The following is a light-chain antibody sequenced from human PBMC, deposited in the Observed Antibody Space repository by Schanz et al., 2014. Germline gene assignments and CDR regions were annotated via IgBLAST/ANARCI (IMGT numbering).Light chain of an antibody. CDR2: DAS. Sequence: DIQVTQSPFSLSASVGDRVTLTCRASQSLISWLAWYQQKPGKAPKLLIYDASSLESGVPSRFSGSGSGTEFTLTITSLQPDDFATYYCQQYNSYPRTFGQGTKVEIK. CDR1: QSLISW. CDR3: QQYNSYPRT. J-gene: IGKJ1*01. V-gene: IGKV1-5*01.